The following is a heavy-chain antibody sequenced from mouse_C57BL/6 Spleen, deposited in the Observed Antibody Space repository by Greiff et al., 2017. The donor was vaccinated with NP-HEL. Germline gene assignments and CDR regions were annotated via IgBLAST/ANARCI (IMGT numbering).Heavy chain of an antibody. CDR2: INPSNGGT. CDR3: ARGKGGLLPLYAMDY. V-gene: IGHV1-53*01. CDR1: GYTFTSYW. Sequence: QVQLQQPGTELVKPGASVKLSCKASGYTFTSYWMHWVKQRPGQGLEWIGNINPSNGGTNYNEKFKSKATLTVDKSSSTAYMQLSSLTSEDSAVYYWARGKGGLLPLYAMDYWGQGTSVTVSS. J-gene: IGHJ4*01. D-gene: IGHD2-3*01.